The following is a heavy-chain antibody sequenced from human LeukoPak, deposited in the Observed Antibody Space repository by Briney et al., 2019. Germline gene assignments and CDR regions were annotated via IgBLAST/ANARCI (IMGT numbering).Heavy chain of an antibody. CDR3: AKDPYGSGRGWIDS. CDR1: GFTFDDYA. V-gene: IGHV3-9*01. Sequence: PGGSLRLSCAASGFTFDDYAMHWVRQAPGKGLEWVSGISWNSGSIGYADSVKGRFTISGDNSKNSLYLQMNSLRPEDTALYYCAKDPYGSGRGWIDSWGQGTLVTVSS. D-gene: IGHD3-10*01. J-gene: IGHJ5*01. CDR2: ISWNSGSI.